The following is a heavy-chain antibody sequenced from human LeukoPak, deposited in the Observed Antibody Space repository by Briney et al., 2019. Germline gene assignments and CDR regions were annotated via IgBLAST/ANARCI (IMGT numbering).Heavy chain of an antibody. CDR3: ARGDTFDY. V-gene: IGHV3-66*01. D-gene: IGHD5-18*01. Sequence: GGSLRLSCAASGFTFSSYAMSWVRQAPGKGLEWVSVIYSGGSTYYADSVKGRFTISGDNSKNTLYLQMNSLRAEDTAVYYCARGDTFDYWGQGTLVTVSS. J-gene: IGHJ4*02. CDR1: GFTFSSYA. CDR2: IYSGGST.